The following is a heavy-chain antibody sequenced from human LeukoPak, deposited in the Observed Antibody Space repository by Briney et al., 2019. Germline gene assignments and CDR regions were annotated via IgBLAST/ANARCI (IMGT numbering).Heavy chain of an antibody. CDR3: ARAFKSWGSYRYTPFDY. CDR2: IKPNSGGT. J-gene: IGHJ4*02. CDR1: GYTFTGYY. D-gene: IGHD3-16*02. Sequence: ASVKVSCKASGYTFTGYYMHWVRQAPGQGLEWMGWIKPNSGGTNYAQKFQGRVTMTRDTSISTAYMELSRLRSDDTAVYYCARAFKSWGSYRYTPFDYWGQGTLVTVSS. V-gene: IGHV1-2*02.